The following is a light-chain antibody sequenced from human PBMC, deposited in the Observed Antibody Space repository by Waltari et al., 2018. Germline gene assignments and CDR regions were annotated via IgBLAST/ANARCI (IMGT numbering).Light chain of an antibody. CDR3: TSYTGSSTRYV. J-gene: IGLJ1*01. V-gene: IGLV2-14*01. CDR2: DVS. Sequence: QSALTQPASVSGSPGQSITISCPGTSSDVGLYDYVSWYQHHPGKAPKLVIYDVSYRPSGISTRFSASKSGNTASLTISGLQAEDEADYYCTSYTGSSTRYVFGTGTKVTVL. CDR1: SSDVGLYDY.